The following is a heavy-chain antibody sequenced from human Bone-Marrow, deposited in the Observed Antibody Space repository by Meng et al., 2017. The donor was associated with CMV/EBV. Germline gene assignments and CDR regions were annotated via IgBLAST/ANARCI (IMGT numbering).Heavy chain of an antibody. CDR3: ARAENYDFWSGLGAFDI. D-gene: IGHD3-3*01. V-gene: IGHV3-53*01. CDR1: GFTVSSNY. Sequence: GGSLRLSCAASGFTVSSNYMSWVRQAPGKGLEWVSVIYSGGSTYHADSVKGRFTISRDNSKNTLYLQMNSLRAEDTAVYYCARAENYDFWSGLGAFDIWGQGTRVTVSS. J-gene: IGHJ3*02. CDR2: IYSGGST.